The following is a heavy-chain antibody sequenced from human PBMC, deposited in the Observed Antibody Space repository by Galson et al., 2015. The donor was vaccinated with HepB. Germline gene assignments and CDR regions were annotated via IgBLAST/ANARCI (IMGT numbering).Heavy chain of an antibody. CDR2: IWYDGSNK. J-gene: IGHJ4*02. CDR3: ARGIRFLKWLSFDY. CDR1: GFTFSSYG. V-gene: IGHV3-33*08. D-gene: IGHD3-3*01. Sequence: SLRLSCAASGFTFSSYGMHWVRQAPGKGLEWVAVIWYDGSNKYYADSVKGRFTISRDNSKNTLYLQMNSLRAEDTAVYYCARGIRFLKWLSFDYWGQGTLVTVSS.